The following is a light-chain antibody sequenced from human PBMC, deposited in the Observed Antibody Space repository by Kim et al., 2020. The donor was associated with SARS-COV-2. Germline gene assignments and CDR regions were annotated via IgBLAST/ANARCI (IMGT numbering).Light chain of an antibody. CDR1: QRIASY. V-gene: IGKV1-39*01. CDR3: QQTYTNPIT. Sequence: GDRVTITCRASQRIASYLNWYQQKPGKAPNLLIYAASSLQSGVPSRFSASGSGADFTLIINGLQPEDFATYYCQQTYTNPITFG. CDR2: AAS. J-gene: IGKJ5*01.